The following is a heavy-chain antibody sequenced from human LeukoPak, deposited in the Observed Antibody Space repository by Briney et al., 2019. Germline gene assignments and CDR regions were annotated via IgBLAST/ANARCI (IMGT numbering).Heavy chain of an antibody. Sequence: GGSLRLSCAASGFTFSSYAMSWVRQAPGKGLEWVSAISGSGGSTYYADSVRGRFTISRDNSKNTLYLQMNSLRAEDTAVYYCARDSSGWLGLDYWGQGTLVTVSS. CDR3: ARDSSGWLGLDY. CDR1: GFTFSSYA. D-gene: IGHD6-19*01. CDR2: ISGSGGST. V-gene: IGHV3-23*01. J-gene: IGHJ4*02.